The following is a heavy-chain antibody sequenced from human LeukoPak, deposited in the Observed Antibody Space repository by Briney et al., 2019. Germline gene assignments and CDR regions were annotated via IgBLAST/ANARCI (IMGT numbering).Heavy chain of an antibody. CDR3: ANLPNMGS. CDR1: GFTFSSYS. J-gene: IGHJ4*02. Sequence: GSLRLSCAASGFTFSSYSMNWVRQAPGKGLEWVSSISSSSSYIYYADSVKGRFTISRDNSKNTLYLQMNSLRVGDTAVYYCANLPNMGSWGQGTLVTVSS. D-gene: IGHD3-10*01. CDR2: ISSSSSYI. V-gene: IGHV3-21*01.